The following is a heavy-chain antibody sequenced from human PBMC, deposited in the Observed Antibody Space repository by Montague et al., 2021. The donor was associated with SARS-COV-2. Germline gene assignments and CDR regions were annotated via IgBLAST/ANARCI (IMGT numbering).Heavy chain of an antibody. Sequence: PALAKPSKTLTLTCTFSGFSLSTSGMCVSWIRQPPGKALEWLALIDWDDDKYYSTSLKTRLTISKDTSKNQVVLTMTNMDPVDTATYYCARTYYDILPNLYYFDYWGQGTLVTVSS. V-gene: IGHV2-70*01. CDR1: GFSLSTSGMC. CDR2: IDWDDDK. D-gene: IGHD3-9*01. CDR3: ARTYYDILPNLYYFDY. J-gene: IGHJ4*02.